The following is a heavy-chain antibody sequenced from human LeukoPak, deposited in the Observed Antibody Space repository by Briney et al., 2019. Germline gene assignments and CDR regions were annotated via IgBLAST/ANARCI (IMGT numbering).Heavy chain of an antibody. CDR3: ARDIVVVPAAIALDY. CDR2: INPSGGST. D-gene: IGHD2-2*01. CDR1: GYTFTSYY. V-gene: IGHV1-46*01. Sequence: ASVKVSCKASGYTFTSYYMHWVRQAPGQGLEWMGIINPSGGSTSYAQKFQGRVTMTRDTSTSTVYMELSSPRSEDTAVYYCARDIVVVPAAIALDYWGQGTLVTVSS. J-gene: IGHJ4*02.